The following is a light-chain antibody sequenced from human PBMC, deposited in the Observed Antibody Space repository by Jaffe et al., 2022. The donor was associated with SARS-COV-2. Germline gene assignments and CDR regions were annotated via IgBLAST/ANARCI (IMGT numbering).Light chain of an antibody. J-gene: IGKJ1*01. CDR3: QQYGSSRT. CDR1: QSFSSTY. CDR2: GAS. V-gene: IGKV3-20*01. Sequence: EIVLTQSPGTLSLSPGERATLSCRASQSFSSTYLAWYQQKPGQAPRLLIYGASSRATGIPDRFRGSGSGTDFILTISRLEPEDFAVYYCQQYGSSRTFGQGTKVEIK.